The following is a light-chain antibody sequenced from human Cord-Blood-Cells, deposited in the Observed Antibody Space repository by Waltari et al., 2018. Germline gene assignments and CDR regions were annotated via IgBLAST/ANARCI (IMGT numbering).Light chain of an antibody. CDR1: QSVSSY. V-gene: IGKV3-11*01. CDR3: QQRSNWPPT. J-gene: IGKJ1*01. CDR2: DAS. Sequence: EMVFPQSPATLSLFPGERATLSCRASQSVSSYLGWYQQKPGQAPRLLIYDASNTATGIPARFSGSGSGTDFTLTISSLEPEDFAVYYCQQRSNWPPTFGQGTKVEIK.